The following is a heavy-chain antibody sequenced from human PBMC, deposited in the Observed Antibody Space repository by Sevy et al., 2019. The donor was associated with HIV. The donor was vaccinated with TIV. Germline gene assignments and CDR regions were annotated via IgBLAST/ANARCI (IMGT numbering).Heavy chain of an antibody. CDR3: AKESSGWYFDY. V-gene: IGHV3-23*01. CDR1: GFTFSRYA. J-gene: IGHJ4*02. D-gene: IGHD6-19*01. CDR2: ISGSGGST. Sequence: GGSLRLSCAASGFTFSRYAMNWVRQAPGKGLEWVSGISGSGGSTYYAESVKGRFTISRDNSKNTLYLQMNSLRAEDTAVYYCAKESSGWYFDYWSQGTLVTVSS.